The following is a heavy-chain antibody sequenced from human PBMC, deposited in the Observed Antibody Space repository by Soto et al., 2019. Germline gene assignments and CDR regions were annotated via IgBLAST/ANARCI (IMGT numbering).Heavy chain of an antibody. CDR1: GYTFTSYA. V-gene: IGHV1-3*01. D-gene: IGHD6-13*01. CDR2: INAGNGNT. CDR3: ARGLSSSWDYYYYGMDV. J-gene: IGHJ6*02. Sequence: QVPLVQSGAEVKKPGASVKVSCKASGYTFTSYAMHWVRQAPGQRLEWMGWINAGNGNTKYSQKFQGRVTITRDTSASTAYMELSSLRSEDTAVYYCARGLSSSWDYYYYGMDVWGQGTTVTVSS.